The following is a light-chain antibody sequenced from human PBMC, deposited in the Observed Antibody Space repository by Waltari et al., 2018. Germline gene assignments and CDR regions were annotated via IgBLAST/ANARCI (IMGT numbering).Light chain of an antibody. CDR3: QQYDVWPPYT. V-gene: IGKV3-15*01. CDR2: GAS. Sequence: EIVMTQSPATLSVSPGERATLSCRASQSISSNLAWYQQQPGQAPRLHIYGASTRATGIPARFSCSGSGTEFTLTISSLQSEDFALYYCQQYDVWPPYTFGQGTKLEIK. CDR1: QSISSN. J-gene: IGKJ2*01.